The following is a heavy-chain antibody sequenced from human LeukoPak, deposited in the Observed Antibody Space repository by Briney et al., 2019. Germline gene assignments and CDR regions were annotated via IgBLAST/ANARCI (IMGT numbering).Heavy chain of an antibody. V-gene: IGHV4-38-2*01. Sequence: PSETVPLTCVVSGYSIRSGYYWGWVWQPPGKGLEWIGSIYHSWSTYYNPSLKSRVTISVDTSKNQFSLKLSSVTAADTAVYYCARAAAGTLFTFDYWGQGTLVTVSS. D-gene: IGHD6-13*01. CDR1: GYSIRSGYY. J-gene: IGHJ4*02. CDR2: IYHSWST. CDR3: ARAAAGTLFTFDY.